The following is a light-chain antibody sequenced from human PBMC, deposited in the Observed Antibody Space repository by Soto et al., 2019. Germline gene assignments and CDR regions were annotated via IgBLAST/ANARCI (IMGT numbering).Light chain of an antibody. CDR3: AAWDDSLPRDV. CDR1: SSNIGSNT. CDR2: NNN. V-gene: IGLV1-44*01. Sequence: QSVLTQPPSASGTPGQRVTISCSGSSSNIGSNTVNWYQQLPGTAPKLLIYNNNQRPSGVSDRFSGSKSGTSASLAISGLQSEDEADYYCAAWDDSLPRDVFGTGTKVTVL. J-gene: IGLJ1*01.